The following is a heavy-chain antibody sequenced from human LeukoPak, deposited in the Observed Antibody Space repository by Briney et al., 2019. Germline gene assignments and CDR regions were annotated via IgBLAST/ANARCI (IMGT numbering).Heavy chain of an antibody. CDR3: AREGNSDYHYRAENYFDS. CDR2: IIPIFGTA. J-gene: IGHJ4*02. CDR1: GGTFSSYA. Sequence: GASVKVSCKASGGTFSSYAISWVRQAPGQGLEWMGGIIPIFGTANYAQKFQGRVTITADQSTSTAYMELSSLRSEDTAVYYCAREGNSDYHYRAENYFDSWGQGTLVTVSS. V-gene: IGHV1-69*13. D-gene: IGHD3-22*01.